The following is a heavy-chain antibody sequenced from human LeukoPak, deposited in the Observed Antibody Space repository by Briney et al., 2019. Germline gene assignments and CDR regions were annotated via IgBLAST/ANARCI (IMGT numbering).Heavy chain of an antibody. CDR1: GFTFSSYG. CDR3: AKDKGSYYYCYYYMDV. J-gene: IGHJ6*03. Sequence: SGGSLRLSCAASGFTFSSYGMHWVRQAPGKGLEWVAFIRYDGSNKYYADSVKGRFTISRDNSKNTLYLQMNSLRAEDTAVYYCAKDKGSYYYCYYYMDVWGKGTTVTVSS. D-gene: IGHD1-26*01. CDR2: IRYDGSNK. V-gene: IGHV3-30*02.